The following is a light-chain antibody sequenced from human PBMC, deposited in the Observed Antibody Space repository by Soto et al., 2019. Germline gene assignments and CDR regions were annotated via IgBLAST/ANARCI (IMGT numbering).Light chain of an antibody. J-gene: IGLJ1*01. CDR1: SSDVGAYNY. CDR3: SSYITRSTVYV. Sequence: QSVLTQPASVSGSPAQSITISCTGTSSDVGAYNYVSWYQQHPGKAPKLMIYEVSNRPSGVSNRFSGSKSGNTASLTISGLQAEDEADYYCSSYITRSTVYVFGTGTKVTVL. CDR2: EVS. V-gene: IGLV2-14*01.